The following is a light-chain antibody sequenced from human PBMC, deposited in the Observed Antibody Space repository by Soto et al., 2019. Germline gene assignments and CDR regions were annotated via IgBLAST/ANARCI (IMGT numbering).Light chain of an antibody. J-gene: IGKJ1*01. V-gene: IGKV1-5*03. CDR2: KAS. CDR1: QTISSW. CDR3: QQYDTYWT. Sequence: DIQMTQPPSTLSGSVGDRVTITFRASQTISSWLAWYQQKPGKAPKLLIYKASTLKSGVPSRFSGSGSGTEFTLTISSLQPDDFATYYCQQYDTYWTFGQGTKVDI.